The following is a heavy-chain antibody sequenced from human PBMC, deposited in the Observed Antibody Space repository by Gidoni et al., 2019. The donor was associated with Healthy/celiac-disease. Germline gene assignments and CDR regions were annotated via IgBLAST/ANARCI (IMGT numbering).Heavy chain of an antibody. D-gene: IGHD4-17*01. CDR1: GFTFSSYE. Sequence: VQLVESGGGLVQPGGSLRLSCAASGFTFSSYEMNWVRQAPGKGLEWVSYISSSGSTIYYADSVKGRFTISRDNAKNSLYLQMNSLRAEDTAVYYCARDLSTGYYYYGMDVWGQGTTVTVSS. J-gene: IGHJ6*02. V-gene: IGHV3-48*03. CDR2: ISSSGSTI. CDR3: ARDLSTGYYYYGMDV.